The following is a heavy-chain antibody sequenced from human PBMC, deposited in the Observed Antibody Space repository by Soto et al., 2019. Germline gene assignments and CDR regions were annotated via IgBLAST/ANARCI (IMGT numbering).Heavy chain of an antibody. CDR3: ARDQHYESYCSGGSCYSAAFDI. J-gene: IGHJ3*02. Sequence: GGSLRLSCAASGFTFSSYWMSWVRQAPGKGLEWVANIKQDGSEKYYVDSVKGRFTISRDNAKNSLYLQMNSLRAEDTAVYYCARDQHYESYCSGGSCYSAAFDIWGQGTMVTVSS. CDR2: IKQDGSEK. CDR1: GFTFSSYW. V-gene: IGHV3-7*01. D-gene: IGHD2-15*01.